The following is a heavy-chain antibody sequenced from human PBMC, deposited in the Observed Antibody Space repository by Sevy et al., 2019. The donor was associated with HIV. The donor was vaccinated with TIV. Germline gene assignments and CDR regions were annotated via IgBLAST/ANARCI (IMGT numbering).Heavy chain of an antibody. Sequence: GGSLRLSCAASGFTFSGYAMNWVRQAPGKGLEWVSAINGKGRSTHYADSVEGRFAISRDNSKNTLYLEMNSLRAEDTAVYYCANTINSGGGVVPAANYYYYGLDVWGQGTTVTVSS. V-gene: IGHV3-23*01. CDR3: ANTINSGGGVVPAANYYYYGLDV. J-gene: IGHJ6*02. D-gene: IGHD2-2*01. CDR2: INGKGRST. CDR1: GFTFSGYA.